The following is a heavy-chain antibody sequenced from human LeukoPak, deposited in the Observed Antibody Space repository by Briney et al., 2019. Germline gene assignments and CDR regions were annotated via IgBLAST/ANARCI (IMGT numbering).Heavy chain of an antibody. CDR3: ARHPDYDSGGYFYPHVDD. CDR2: FSHSGTT. J-gene: IGHJ4*02. D-gene: IGHD3-22*01. V-gene: IGHV4-59*08. Sequence: SETVSLTCNVSGYSMRSYYWSWLRQTPGKGLGWIAYFSHSGTTNYNPSLKSRVIISVDTSNHQFSLTLRSVTAADTAVYYCARHPDYDSGGYFYPHVDDWGQGTLVTVSS. CDR1: GYSMRSYY.